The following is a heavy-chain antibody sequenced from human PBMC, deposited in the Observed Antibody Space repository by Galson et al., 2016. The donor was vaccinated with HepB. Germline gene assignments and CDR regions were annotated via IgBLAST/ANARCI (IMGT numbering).Heavy chain of an antibody. V-gene: IGHV3-21*01. CDR2: ISGGSSYK. Sequence: SLRLSCAASGFTFSSHAMNWVRQSPGKGLEWVSSISGGSSYKYYADSVKGRFTISRDNSKNSQYLQMNSLRAEDTAIYFCARTPGYSGTWYDAFDIWGLGTIVTVSS. D-gene: IGHD6-13*01. J-gene: IGHJ3*02. CDR3: ARTPGYSGTWYDAFDI. CDR1: GFTFSSHA.